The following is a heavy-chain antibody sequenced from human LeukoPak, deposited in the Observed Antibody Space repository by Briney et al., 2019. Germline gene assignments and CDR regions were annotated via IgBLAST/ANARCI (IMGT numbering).Heavy chain of an antibody. D-gene: IGHD3-22*01. CDR3: ARDRYDSSHYYHY. Sequence: GGSLRLSCAASGFTFSSYDMNWVRQAPGKGLEWVSYISRSSSIIYYAGSVKGRFTISRDNAKNSLYLQMNSLRGEDTAVYYCARDRYDSSHYYHYWGQGTLVTVSA. V-gene: IGHV3-48*01. CDR2: ISRSSSII. J-gene: IGHJ4*02. CDR1: GFTFSSYD.